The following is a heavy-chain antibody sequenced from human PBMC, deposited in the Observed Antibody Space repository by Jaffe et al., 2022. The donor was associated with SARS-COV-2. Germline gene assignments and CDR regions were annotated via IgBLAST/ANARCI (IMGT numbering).Heavy chain of an antibody. CDR2: FGTDA. Sequence: EVQLVESGGGLVQPGGSLRLSCAASGFTFSSHDMHWVRQGRGGGLEWVAAFGTDAVYSDSVKGRFTVSREDAKNSFYLQMNSLRAGDTAVYYCAREIAVSGFWHFDLWGRGTLVTVSS. CDR3: AREIAVSGFWHFDL. V-gene: IGHV3-13*01. D-gene: IGHD6-19*01. CDR1: GFTFSSHD. J-gene: IGHJ2*01.